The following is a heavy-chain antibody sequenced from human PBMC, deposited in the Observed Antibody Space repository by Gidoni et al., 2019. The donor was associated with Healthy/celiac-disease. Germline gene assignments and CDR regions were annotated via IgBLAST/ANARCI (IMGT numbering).Heavy chain of an antibody. CDR3: ARTHYDSSGYGFDY. V-gene: IGHV2-70*01. D-gene: IGHD3-22*01. J-gene: IGHJ4*02. Sequence: QVTLWESVHALVKPTQTPTLTCPFSWSPLSTSGMCVRWTRQPPGKALEWLALIDLDDDKYYSTSLKTRLTISKDTSKNQVVLTMTNMDPVDTATYYCARTHYDSSGYGFDYWGQGTLVTVSS. CDR2: IDLDDDK. CDR1: WSPLSTSGMC.